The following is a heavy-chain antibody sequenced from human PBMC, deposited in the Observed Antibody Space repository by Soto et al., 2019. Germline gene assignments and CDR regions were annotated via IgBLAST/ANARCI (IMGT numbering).Heavy chain of an antibody. CDR1: GFTLSEAW. V-gene: IGHV3-15*07. Sequence: EVQLVESGGGLVKPGGSLRLSCAASGFTLSEAWMNWVRQAPGKGLEWVGRIKSKAAGGTTDYVAPVKGRFTISRDDSTNTLFLQMNSLKTEDTAVYYCTTDSPVAGGGPLWGQGTLVTVSS. CDR2: IKSKAAGGTT. J-gene: IGHJ4*02. CDR3: TTDSPVAGGGPL. D-gene: IGHD6-19*01.